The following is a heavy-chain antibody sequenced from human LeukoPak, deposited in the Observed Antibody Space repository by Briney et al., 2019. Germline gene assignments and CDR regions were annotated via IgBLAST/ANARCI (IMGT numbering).Heavy chain of an antibody. Sequence: SSENLSRTCTVSGGSISSYFCNWIRQSAGKGLEWIGRIYTSGSTNYNPSLKSRVTMSVDTSKNQFSLKLSSVTAADTAVYYCARETRDSIGYYCDYWGQGTLVTVSS. D-gene: IGHD3-22*01. CDR2: IYTSGST. CDR1: GGSISSYF. J-gene: IGHJ4*02. V-gene: IGHV4-4*07. CDR3: ARETRDSIGYYCDY.